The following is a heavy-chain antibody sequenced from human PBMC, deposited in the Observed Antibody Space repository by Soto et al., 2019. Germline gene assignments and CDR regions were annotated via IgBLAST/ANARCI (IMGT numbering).Heavy chain of an antibody. V-gene: IGHV3-30-3*01. Sequence: QVQLVESGGGVVQPGRSLRLSCAASGFTFSSYAMHWVRQAPGKGLEWVAVISYDGSNKYYADSVKGRFTISRDNSKNTLYLQMNSLRAEDTAVYYCAGDEAYYYGMDVWGQGTTVTVSS. CDR2: ISYDGSNK. CDR3: AGDEAYYYGMDV. J-gene: IGHJ6*02. CDR1: GFTFSSYA.